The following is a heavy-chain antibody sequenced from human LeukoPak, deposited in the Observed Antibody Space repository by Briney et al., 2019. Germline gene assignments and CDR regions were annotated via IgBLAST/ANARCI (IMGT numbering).Heavy chain of an antibody. CDR1: GGTFSSYA. V-gene: IGHV1-69*13. J-gene: IGHJ6*02. CDR3: ARTGTIFGVVPHHESPSYGMDV. D-gene: IGHD3-3*01. CDR2: IIPILDTA. Sequence: SVKVSCKASGGTFSSYAISWVRQAPGQALEWTGGIIPILDTANYAQKFQGRVTITADESTSTAYMELSSLRSEDTAVYYCARTGTIFGVVPHHESPSYGMDVWGQGTTVTVSS.